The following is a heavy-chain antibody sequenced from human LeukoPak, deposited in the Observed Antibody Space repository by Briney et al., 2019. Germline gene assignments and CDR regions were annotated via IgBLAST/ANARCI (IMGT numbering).Heavy chain of an antibody. J-gene: IGHJ4*02. Sequence: SGGSLRLSCAASGFTFSSYAMSWVRQAPGKGLEWVSAISGSGGSTYYADSVKGRFTISRDNSKNTLYLQMNSLRAEDTAVYYCAKYEVDSGGSCYHFDYWGQGTLVTVSS. CDR2: ISGSGGST. CDR3: AKYEVDSGGSCYHFDY. D-gene: IGHD2-15*01. V-gene: IGHV3-23*01. CDR1: GFTFSSYA.